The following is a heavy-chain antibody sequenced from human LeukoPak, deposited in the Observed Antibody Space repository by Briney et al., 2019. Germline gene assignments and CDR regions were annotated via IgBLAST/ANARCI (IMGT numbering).Heavy chain of an antibody. D-gene: IGHD3-16*01. J-gene: IGHJ4*02. CDR1: GYTFTSYD. CDR3: AREGLGELTLDC. Sequence: ASVKVSCKASGYTFTSYDINWVRQATGQGLEWMGWMNPNSGNTGYAQKFQGRVTMTRNTSISTAYMELSSLRSEDTAVYYCAREGLGELTLDCWGQGTLVTVSS. CDR2: MNPNSGNT. V-gene: IGHV1-8*01.